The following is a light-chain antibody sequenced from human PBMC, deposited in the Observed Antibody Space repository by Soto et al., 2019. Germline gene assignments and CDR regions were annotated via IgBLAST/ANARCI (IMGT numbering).Light chain of an antibody. CDR2: DAS. V-gene: IGKV1-33*01. CDR1: QDISNY. CDR3: QQYANLPFT. J-gene: IGKJ5*01. Sequence: DIQMTQSPSSLSASVGDRVTITCQASQDISNYLNWYQQKPGKAPKLLIYDASNLETGVAIKFSGSGSGTEFTFTISRLQSEDIATYYCQQYANLPFTFGQGTRLEIK.